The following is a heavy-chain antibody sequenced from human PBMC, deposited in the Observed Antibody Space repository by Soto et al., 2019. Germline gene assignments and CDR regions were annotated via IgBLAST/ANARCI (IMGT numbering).Heavy chain of an antibody. CDR2: IDQNGNDK. V-gene: IGHV3-7*01. D-gene: IGHD6-13*01. Sequence: GGSLRLSCAASGFTFSSYWMSWVRQAPGKGLEWVGNIDQNGNDKYYVDSVKGRFTISRDNAKNSLHLQMNSLRADDTAIYYCATSAAAAGNDWGQGILVTVSS. CDR1: GFTFSSYW. CDR3: ATSAAAAGND. J-gene: IGHJ4*02.